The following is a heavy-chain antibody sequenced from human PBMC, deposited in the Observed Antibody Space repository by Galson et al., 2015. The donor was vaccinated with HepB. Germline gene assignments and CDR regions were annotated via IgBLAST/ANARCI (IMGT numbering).Heavy chain of an antibody. D-gene: IGHD2-2*01. CDR3: ARAHRPDQLLFYYYYYGMDV. CDR2: ISSSSSTI. V-gene: IGHV3-48*04. CDR1: GFTFSSYS. J-gene: IGHJ6*02. Sequence: SLRLSCAASGFTFSSYSMNWVRQAPGKGLEWVSYISSSSSTIYYADSVKGRFTISRDNAKNSLYLQMNSLRAEDTAVYYCARAHRPDQLLFYYYYYGMDVWGQGTTVTVSS.